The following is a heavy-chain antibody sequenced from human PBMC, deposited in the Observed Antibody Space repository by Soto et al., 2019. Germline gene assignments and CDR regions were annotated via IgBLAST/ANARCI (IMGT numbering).Heavy chain of an antibody. D-gene: IGHD3-22*01. CDR2: IKQDGSEK. CDR1: GFTFSVFS. Sequence: VGSLRQSFEGSGFTFSVFSKRRLRQAHGFRLRWVANIKQDGSEKYYVDSVKGRFTISRDNAKNSLYLQMNSLRAEDTAVYYCARFYYDSSGYLPSPYY. J-gene: IGHJ6*01. CDR3: ARFYYDSSGYLPSPYY. V-gene: IGHV3-7*04.